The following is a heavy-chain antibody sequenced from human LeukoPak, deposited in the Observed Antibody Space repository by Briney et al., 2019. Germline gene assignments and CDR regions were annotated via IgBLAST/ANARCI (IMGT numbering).Heavy chain of an antibody. J-gene: IGHJ4*02. CDR2: IYYSGST. CDR1: GGSISSSSYY. CDR3: AGSRGELWFGELHYFDY. D-gene: IGHD3-10*01. V-gene: IGHV4-39*07. Sequence: PSETLSLTCTVSGGSISSSSYYWGWIRQPPGKGLEWIGSIYYSGSTYYNPSLKSRVTISVDTSKNQFSLKLSSVTAADTAVYYCAGSRGELWFGELHYFDYWGQGTLVTVSS.